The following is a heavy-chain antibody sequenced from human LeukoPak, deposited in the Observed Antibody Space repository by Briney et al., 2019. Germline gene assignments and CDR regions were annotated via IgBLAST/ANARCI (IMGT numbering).Heavy chain of an antibody. J-gene: IGHJ4*02. Sequence: SQTLSLTCTVSGGSISSGDYYWSWIRQPPGKGLEWIGYIYYSGSTYYNPSLKSRVTISVDTSKNQFSLKLGSVTAADTAVYYCARAILPLSGFDYWGQGTLVTVSS. CDR2: IYYSGST. V-gene: IGHV4-30-4*01. CDR1: GGSISSGDYY. D-gene: IGHD2-15*01. CDR3: ARAILPLSGFDY.